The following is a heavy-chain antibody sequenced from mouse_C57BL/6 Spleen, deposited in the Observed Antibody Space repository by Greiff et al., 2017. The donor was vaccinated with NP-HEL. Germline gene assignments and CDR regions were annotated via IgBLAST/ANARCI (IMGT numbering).Heavy chain of an antibody. CDR2: INYDGSST. CDR3: ARRNIYYGNYGYCDV. Sequence: EVKLVESEGGLVQPGSSMKLSCTASGFTFSDYYMAWVRQVPEKGLEWVANINYDGSSTYYLDSLKSRFIISRDNAKNILYLQMSSLKSEDTATYYCARRNIYYGNYGYCDVWGTGTTVTVSS. V-gene: IGHV5-16*01. J-gene: IGHJ1*03. D-gene: IGHD2-1*01. CDR1: GFTFSDYY.